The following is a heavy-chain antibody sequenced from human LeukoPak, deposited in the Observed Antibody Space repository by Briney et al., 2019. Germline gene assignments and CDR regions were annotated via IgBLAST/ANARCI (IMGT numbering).Heavy chain of an antibody. Sequence: ASVEVSCKASGYTLTGYYMHWVRQAPGQGLEWMGWMNPNSGGTKYAQKFQGRVTMTRDTSISTAYMELSRLRSDDTAMYYCARDKLGLGELSLYDQWGQGTLVTVFS. J-gene: IGHJ5*02. D-gene: IGHD3-16*02. CDR1: GYTLTGYY. V-gene: IGHV1-2*02. CDR2: MNPNSGGT. CDR3: ARDKLGLGELSLYDQ.